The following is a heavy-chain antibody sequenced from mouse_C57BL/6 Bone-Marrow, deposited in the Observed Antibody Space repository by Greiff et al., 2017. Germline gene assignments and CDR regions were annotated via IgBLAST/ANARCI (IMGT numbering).Heavy chain of an antibody. CDR2: ISGGGGNT. J-gene: IGHJ4*01. CDR3: ARLDITTVVENYDAMDY. Sequence: EVHLVESGGGLVKPGGSLKLSCAASGFTFSSYTMSWVRQTPEKRLEWVATISGGGGNTYYPDSVKGRFTISRDNAKNTLYLQMSSLRSEDTALYYCARLDITTVVENYDAMDYWGQGTSVTVSS. V-gene: IGHV5-9*01. CDR1: GFTFSSYT. D-gene: IGHD1-1*01.